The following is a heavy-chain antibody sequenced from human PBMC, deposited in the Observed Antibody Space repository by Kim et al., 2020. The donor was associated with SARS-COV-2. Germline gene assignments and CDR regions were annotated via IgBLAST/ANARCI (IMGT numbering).Heavy chain of an antibody. CDR2: I. Sequence: IYYADSVKGRFTISRDNAKNSLYLQMNSLRAEDTAVYYCARDVYYGMDVWGQGTTVTVSS. J-gene: IGHJ6*02. CDR3: ARDVYYGMDV. V-gene: IGHV3-21*01.